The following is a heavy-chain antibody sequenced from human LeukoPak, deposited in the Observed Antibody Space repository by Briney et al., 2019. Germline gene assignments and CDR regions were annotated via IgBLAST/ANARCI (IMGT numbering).Heavy chain of an antibody. J-gene: IGHJ5*02. CDR3: ARDSRRYGYWFDP. CDR1: GFTFSSYW. Sequence: PGGSLRLSCAASGFTFSSYWMSWVRQAPGKGLEWVANIKQDGSEKYYVDSVKGRFTISRDNAKNSLYLQMNSLRAEDTAVYYCARDSRRYGYWFDPWGQGTLVTVSS. V-gene: IGHV3-7*01. D-gene: IGHD1-1*01. CDR2: IKQDGSEK.